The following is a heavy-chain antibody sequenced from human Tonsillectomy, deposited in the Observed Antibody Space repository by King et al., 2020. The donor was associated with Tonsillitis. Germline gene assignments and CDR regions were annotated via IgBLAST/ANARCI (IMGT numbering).Heavy chain of an antibody. J-gene: IGHJ4*02. D-gene: IGHD6-19*01. V-gene: IGHV4-39*07. CDR3: ARQVAGNGWYFLLDY. CDR1: GGSISSSSYY. Sequence: LQLQESGPGLVKPSETLSLTCTVSGGSISSSSYYWGWIRQPPGKGLEWIGSIYYGGSTYYNSSLKSRVTISVDTSKDQFFLRLSSVTAADTAIYYCARQVAGNGWYFLLDYWGQGTLVTVSS. CDR2: IYYGGST.